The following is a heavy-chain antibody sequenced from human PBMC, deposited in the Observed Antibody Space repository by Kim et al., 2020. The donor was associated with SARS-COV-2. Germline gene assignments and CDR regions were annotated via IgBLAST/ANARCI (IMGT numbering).Heavy chain of an antibody. CDR2: INPDGRST. J-gene: IGHJ4*02. V-gene: IGHV3-74*01. CDR1: GFTFSDYW. D-gene: IGHD6-19*01. CDR3: ARGSNGWDGIDY. Sequence: GGSLRLSCAASGFTFSDYWMHWVRQDPGKGLVWVSRINPDGRSTTYADSVRGRFTISRDNAGNTLDLQMVSLRGEDTAVYYCARGSNGWDGIDYWGQGIQVTVST.